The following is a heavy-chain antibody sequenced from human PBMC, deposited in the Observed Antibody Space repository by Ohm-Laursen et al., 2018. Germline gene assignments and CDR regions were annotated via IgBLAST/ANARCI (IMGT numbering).Heavy chain of an antibody. V-gene: IGHV1-2*02. J-gene: IGHJ4*02. CDR2: INPNSGGT. D-gene: IGHD5-18*01. CDR1: GYTFTGYY. CDR3: ARAVKTGYSYGLGY. Sequence: ASVKVSCNASGYTFTGYYMHWVRQAPGQGLEWMGWINPNSGGTNYAQKFQGRVTMTRDTSISTAYMELSRLRSDAAAVYYCARAVKTGYSYGLGYWGQGTLVTVSS.